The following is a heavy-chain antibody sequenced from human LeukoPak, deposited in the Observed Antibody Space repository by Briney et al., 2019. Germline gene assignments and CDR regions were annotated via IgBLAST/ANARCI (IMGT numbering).Heavy chain of an antibody. CDR3: ARVWAMTTVVTRGGYDAFDI. CDR1: GGSISSYY. Sequence: PSETLSLTCTVSGGSISSYYWSWIRQPPGKGLEWIGYIYYSGSTNYNPSLKSRVTISVDTSKNQFSLKLSSVTAADTAVYYCARVWAMTTVVTRGGYDAFDIWGQGTMVTVSS. CDR2: IYYSGST. J-gene: IGHJ3*02. D-gene: IGHD4-23*01. V-gene: IGHV4-59*12.